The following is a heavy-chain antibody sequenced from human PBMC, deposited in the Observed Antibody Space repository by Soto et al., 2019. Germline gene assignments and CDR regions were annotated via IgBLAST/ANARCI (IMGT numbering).Heavy chain of an antibody. CDR2: IKQEGSEK. D-gene: IGHD3-9*01. CDR3: ARVLTGAFDY. V-gene: IGHV3-7*01. CDR1: GFTFSSNW. J-gene: IGHJ4*02. Sequence: EVQLVESGGGLVQPGGALRLSCAASGFTFSSNWMSWVRQAPGKGLEWVANIKQEGSEKYYVDSVKGRFTISQDNAKNSLYLQMNRLRAEDTAVYYCARVLTGAFDYWGQGTLVTVSS.